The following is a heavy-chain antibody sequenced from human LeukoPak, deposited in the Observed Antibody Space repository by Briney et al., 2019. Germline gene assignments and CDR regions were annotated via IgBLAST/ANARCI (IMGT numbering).Heavy chain of an antibody. V-gene: IGHV3-7*01. D-gene: IGHD4-17*01. J-gene: IGHJ4*02. CDR3: ARDLYGDYSFDY. Sequence: GGSLRLSCAASGFTFSSYWMNWARQAPGKGLEWVASINHNGSVNYYVDSVKGRFTISRDNAKNSLYLQMNSLRDEDTAVYYCARDLYGDYSFDYWGQGTLVTVSS. CDR1: GFTFSSYW. CDR2: INHNGSVN.